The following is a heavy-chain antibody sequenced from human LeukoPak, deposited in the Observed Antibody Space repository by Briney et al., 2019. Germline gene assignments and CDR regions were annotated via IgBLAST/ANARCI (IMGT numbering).Heavy chain of an antibody. CDR2: IYYSGST. J-gene: IGHJ3*02. CDR3: ARDSTTMVRGASAFDI. D-gene: IGHD3-10*01. V-gene: IGHV4-39*07. Sequence: AETLSLTCTVSGGSISSSSYYWGWIRQPPWKGLEWIGSIYYSGSTYYNPSLKSRVTISVDTSKNQFSLKLSSVTAADTAVYYCARDSTTMVRGASAFDIWGQGTMVTVSS. CDR1: GGSISSSSYY.